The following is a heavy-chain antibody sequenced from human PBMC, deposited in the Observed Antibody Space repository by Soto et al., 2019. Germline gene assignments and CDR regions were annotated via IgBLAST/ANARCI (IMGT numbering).Heavy chain of an antibody. J-gene: IGHJ3*02. CDR1: GFNFSGSA. Sequence: GGSLRLSCAASGFNFSGSAMHWVRQASGKRLEWVGRIRSKANSDAIAYAVSVKGRFTISRDDSKNTAYLPMNSLKTEDTAVYYCVRYCSGGSCPDAFDIWGQGTMVTVSS. CDR2: IRSKANSDAI. D-gene: IGHD2-15*01. CDR3: VRYCSGGSCPDAFDI. V-gene: IGHV3-73*01.